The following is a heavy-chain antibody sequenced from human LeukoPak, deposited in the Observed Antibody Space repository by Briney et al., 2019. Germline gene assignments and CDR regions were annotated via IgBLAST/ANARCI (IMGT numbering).Heavy chain of an antibody. V-gene: IGHV3-23*01. CDR1: GFTFSSYA. CDR3: AKPYDSSGYYYG. Sequence: GGSLRLSCAASGFTFSSYAMSWVRQAPGKGLEWISAISGSGGSTYYADSVKGRFTISRDNSKNTLYLQMNSLRAEDTAVYYCAKPYDSSGYYYGWGQGTLVTVSS. CDR2: ISGSGGST. J-gene: IGHJ4*02. D-gene: IGHD3-22*01.